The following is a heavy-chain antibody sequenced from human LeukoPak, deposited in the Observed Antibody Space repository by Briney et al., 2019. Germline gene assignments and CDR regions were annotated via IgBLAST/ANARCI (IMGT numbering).Heavy chain of an antibody. CDR1: GFTFSSYS. V-gene: IGHV3-21*04. D-gene: IGHD1-26*01. Sequence: GGSLRLSCAASGFTFSSYSMNWVRQAPGTGLEWVSSITSSSSHVYYADSVTGRFTISRDNSKNTLYLQMNSLRAEDTAVYYCAKDREGATDYWGQGTLVTVSS. CDR3: AKDREGATDY. J-gene: IGHJ4*02. CDR2: ITSSSSHV.